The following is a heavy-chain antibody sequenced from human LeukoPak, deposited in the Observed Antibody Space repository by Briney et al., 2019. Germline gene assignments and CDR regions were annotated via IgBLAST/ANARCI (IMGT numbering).Heavy chain of an antibody. CDR2: ISSDGTST. CDR1: GFTFSSYW. D-gene: IGHD2-15*01. CDR3: AGWYRYFHH. Sequence: GGSLRLSCAASGFTFSSYWMHWVRQAPGKGLVWVSRISSDGTSTSYADSVKGRFTISRDNAKNTLYLQMNSLRAEDRAVYYCAGWYRYFHHWGQGTLVTVSS. V-gene: IGHV3-74*01. J-gene: IGHJ1*01.